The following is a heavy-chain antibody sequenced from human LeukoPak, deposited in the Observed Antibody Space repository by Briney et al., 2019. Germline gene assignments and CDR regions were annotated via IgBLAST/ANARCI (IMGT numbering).Heavy chain of an antibody. J-gene: IGHJ4*02. CDR1: GFTVSGNY. D-gene: IGHD5-18*01. Sequence: GGSLRLSCAASGFTVSGNYMSWVRQAPGKGLEWVSVIYSGGSTYYADSVKGRFTTSRDNSKNTLYLQMNSLRAEDTAVYYCARESPRGYRGFDYWGQGTLVTVSS. CDR3: ARESPRGYRGFDY. V-gene: IGHV3-66*01. CDR2: IYSGGST.